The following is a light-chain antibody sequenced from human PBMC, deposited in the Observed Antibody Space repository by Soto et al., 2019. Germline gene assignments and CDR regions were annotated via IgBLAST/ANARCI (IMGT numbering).Light chain of an antibody. CDR3: SSYLSSTIPYV. CDR2: DVS. J-gene: IGLJ1*01. V-gene: IGLV2-14*01. Sequence: QSALTQPASVSGSPGQSITISCTGTSSDFGDDNYVSWYRQHPGKAPKLIIYDVSNRPTGVSNRSSGSKSGNTASLTISGLQAEDEADYYCSSYLSSTIPYVFGTGTKVTVL. CDR1: SSDFGDDNY.